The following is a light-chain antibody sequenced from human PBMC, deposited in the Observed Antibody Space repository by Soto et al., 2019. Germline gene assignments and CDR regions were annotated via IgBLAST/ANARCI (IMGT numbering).Light chain of an antibody. Sequence: DIQMTQSPSTLSASAGDTVTITCRASQSISTFLAWYQQKPGKAPKLLIYKASTLKSGVPSRFSGSGSGTEFTLTISSLQPDDFATYYCQHYNSYSEAFGQGTKVDIK. J-gene: IGKJ1*01. V-gene: IGKV1-5*03. CDR3: QHYNSYSEA. CDR1: QSISTF. CDR2: KAS.